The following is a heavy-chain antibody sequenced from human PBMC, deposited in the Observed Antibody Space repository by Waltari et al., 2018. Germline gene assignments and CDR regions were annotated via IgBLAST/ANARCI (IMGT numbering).Heavy chain of an antibody. CDR1: GYTFTVYY. CDR2: INPNSGGT. V-gene: IGHV1-2*02. D-gene: IGHD2-2*01. J-gene: IGHJ5*02. CDR3: ARATMYQLLSLNWFDP. Sequence: QVQLVQSGAEVKKPGASVKVSCTASGYTFTVYYMPWVRQAPGQGLEWMGWINPNSGGTNYAQKFQGRVTMTRDTSISTAYMELSRLRSDDTAVYYCARATMYQLLSLNWFDPWGQGTLVTVSS.